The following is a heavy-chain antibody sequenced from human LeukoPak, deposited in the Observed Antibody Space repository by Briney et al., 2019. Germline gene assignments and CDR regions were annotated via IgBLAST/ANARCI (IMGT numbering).Heavy chain of an antibody. V-gene: IGHV1-69*05. Sequence: ASVKVSCKASGGTFSSYAVSWVRQAPGQGLEWMGGIIPIFGTANYAQKFQGRVTITTDESTSTAYMELSSLRSEDTAVYYCARGIAARRGYFDYWGQGTLVTVSS. J-gene: IGHJ4*02. CDR1: GGTFSSYA. CDR3: ARGIAARRGYFDY. CDR2: IIPIFGTA. D-gene: IGHD6-6*01.